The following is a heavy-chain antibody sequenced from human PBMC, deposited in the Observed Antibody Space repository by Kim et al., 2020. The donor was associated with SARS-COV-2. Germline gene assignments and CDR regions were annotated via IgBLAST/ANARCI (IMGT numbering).Heavy chain of an antibody. CDR1: GGSFSGYY. V-gene: IGHV4-34*01. CDR3: ARGTGVAGTWEEDY. Sequence: SETLSLTCAVYGGSFSGYYWSWIRQPPGKGLEWIGEINHSGSTNYNPSLKSRVTISVDTSKNQFSLKLSSVTAADTAVYYCARGTGVAGTWEEDYWGQGTLVTVSS. D-gene: IGHD6-19*01. CDR2: INHSGST. J-gene: IGHJ4*02.